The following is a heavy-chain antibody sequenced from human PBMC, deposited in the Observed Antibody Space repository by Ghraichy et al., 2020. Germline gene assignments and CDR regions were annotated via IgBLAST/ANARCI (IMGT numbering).Heavy chain of an antibody. D-gene: IGHD2-15*01. Sequence: GGSLRLSCAASGFPFSSYVMTWVRQAPGKGLGWVSSISGSGGRIYYGDSVKGRFTISRDNSKNTVYLQMNSLRAEDTALYYCAKDSQCSGGTCLVHCDSWGQGTLVTASS. CDR2: ISGSGGRI. CDR1: GFPFSSYV. V-gene: IGHV3-23*01. J-gene: IGHJ4*02. CDR3: AKDSQCSGGTCLVHCDS.